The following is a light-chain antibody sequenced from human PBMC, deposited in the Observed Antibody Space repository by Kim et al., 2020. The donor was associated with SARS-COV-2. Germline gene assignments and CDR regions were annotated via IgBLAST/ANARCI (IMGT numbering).Light chain of an antibody. CDR2: ATR. V-gene: IGLV1-44*01. CDR1: ISNIAMNT. J-gene: IGLJ2*01. CDR3: ATWDDSLDSLV. Sequence: QTVNISCSGSISNIAMNTVNWYQQLPGAAPTLLIYATRQRPSGVPGRFSGSKSGTSASLAISGLQSEDEADYYCATWDDSLDSLVFGGGTQLTVL.